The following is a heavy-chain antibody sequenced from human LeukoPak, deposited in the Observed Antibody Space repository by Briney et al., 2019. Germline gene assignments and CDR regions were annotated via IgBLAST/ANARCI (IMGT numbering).Heavy chain of an antibody. CDR1: GFTFSSYG. CDR2: ISYDGSDK. CDR3: TRGGRSFGGMDV. D-gene: IGHD2-15*01. J-gene: IGHJ6*02. Sequence: PGGSLRLSCEASGFTFSSYGMHWVRQAPGGGLEWVAVISYDGSDKKYGDSAKGRFTISRDNSKNTLYLQMNSLRAEGTAVYYCTRGGRSFGGMDVWGQGTTVTVSS. V-gene: IGHV3-30*03.